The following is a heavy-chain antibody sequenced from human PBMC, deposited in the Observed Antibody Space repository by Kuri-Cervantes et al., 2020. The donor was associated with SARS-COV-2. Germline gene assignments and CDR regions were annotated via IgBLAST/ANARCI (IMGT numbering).Heavy chain of an antibody. CDR2: IYYNGDT. D-gene: IGHD7-27*01. CDR1: GDSVNSINYY. CDR3: ARLWGTNDAFDI. J-gene: IGHJ3*02. V-gene: IGHV4-61*01. Sequence: GSLRLSCTVTGDSVNSINYYWTWIRQPPGKGLEWIGYIYYNGDTNYNPSLKSRVTISVDTSKNQFSLKLSSVTAADTAVYYCARLWGTNDAFDIWGQGTMVTVSS.